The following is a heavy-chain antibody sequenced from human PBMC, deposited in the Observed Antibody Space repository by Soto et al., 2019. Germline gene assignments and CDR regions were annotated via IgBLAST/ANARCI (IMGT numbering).Heavy chain of an antibody. Sequence: SETLSLTCTVSGGSIRSGDYYWSWIRQPPGKGLEWIGYIYYSGSTYYNPSLKSRVTISVDTSKNQFSLKLSSVTAADTAVYYCASLDSSGQLYAANLFEHWVQGTLVTVPS. CDR2: IYYSGST. D-gene: IGHD3-22*01. CDR1: GGSIRSGDYY. CDR3: ASLDSSGQLYAANLFEH. V-gene: IGHV4-30-4*01. J-gene: IGHJ5*02.